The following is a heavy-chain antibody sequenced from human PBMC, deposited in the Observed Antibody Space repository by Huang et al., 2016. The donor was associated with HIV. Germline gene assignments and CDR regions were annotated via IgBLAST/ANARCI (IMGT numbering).Heavy chain of an antibody. V-gene: IGHV4-30-4*08. J-gene: IGHJ4*02. CDR1: GGSVSSRNSY. CDR2: IYYSGST. Sequence: QVQLQESGPGLVKPSQTLSLTCTVSGGSVSSRNSYWTWIRQPPGKGLEWIGYIYYSGSTVYNPSLKSRLTISLHTSKNQFSLHLASVTAADTAVYFCARASPRDHYDSSGYFGFDYWGQGSLVTVSS. D-gene: IGHD3-22*01. CDR3: ARASPRDHYDSSGYFGFDY.